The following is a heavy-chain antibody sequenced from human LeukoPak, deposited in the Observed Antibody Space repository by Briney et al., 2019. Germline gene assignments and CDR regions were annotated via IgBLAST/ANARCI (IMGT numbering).Heavy chain of an antibody. V-gene: IGHV1-46*01. D-gene: IGHD5-12*01. CDR3: ARDRDSGYDRNYFDY. J-gene: IGHJ4*02. Sequence: ASVKVSCKASGYTFTSYCMHWVRQAPGQGLEWMGIINPSGGSTSYAQKFQGRVTITRDTSASTAYMELSSLRSEDTAVYYCARDRDSGYDRNYFDYWGQGTLVTVSS. CDR2: INPSGGST. CDR1: GYTFTSYC.